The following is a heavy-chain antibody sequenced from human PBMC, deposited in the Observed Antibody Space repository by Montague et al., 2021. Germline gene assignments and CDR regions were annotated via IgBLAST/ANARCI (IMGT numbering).Heavy chain of an antibody. V-gene: IGHV3-30-3*01. CDR2: ISHDGSNK. CDR3: ARWRVYYDSSGYAA. D-gene: IGHD3-22*01. J-gene: IGHJ5*02. CDR1: GFTFSTFP. Sequence: SLRLSCAASGFTFSTFPMHWVRQAPGKGLAWVALISHDGSNKYYADSVRGRFTVSRDNSKNTLYLQTSSLRADDTAVYYCARWRVYYDSSGYAAWGRGTLVTVSS.